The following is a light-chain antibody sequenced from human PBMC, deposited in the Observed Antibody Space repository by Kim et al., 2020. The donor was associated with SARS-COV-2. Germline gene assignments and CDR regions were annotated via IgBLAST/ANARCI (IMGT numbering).Light chain of an antibody. J-gene: IGKJ4*01. CDR3: LQSYSSPLT. V-gene: IGKV1-39*01. CDR1: QNIDNF. Sequence: GDRVTITCRASQNIDNFLSWYQQKSGTAPKLLIFAASSLHSGVPSRFSGSGSGTHFSLTINNLQPEDFATYFCLQSYSSPLTFGGGTKVDIK. CDR2: AAS.